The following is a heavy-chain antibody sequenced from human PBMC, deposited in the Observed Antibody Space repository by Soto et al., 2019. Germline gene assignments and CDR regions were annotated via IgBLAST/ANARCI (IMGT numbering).Heavy chain of an antibody. J-gene: IGHJ4*02. D-gene: IGHD3-3*01. V-gene: IGHV2-5*02. Sequence: QITLNESGPTQVKPRQTLTLTCTFSGFSLTTSGVGVGWIRQSPGKAPEWLSLMYWDDDNRYSPSLKSRRTIHKDTSTTQVVLTMADLDPADTDTYYCAHRVLRTVFGLVTTTAIYFDFWGQGTPVAVSS. CDR2: MYWDDDN. CDR3: AHRVLRTVFGLVTTTAIYFDF. CDR1: GFSLTTSGVG.